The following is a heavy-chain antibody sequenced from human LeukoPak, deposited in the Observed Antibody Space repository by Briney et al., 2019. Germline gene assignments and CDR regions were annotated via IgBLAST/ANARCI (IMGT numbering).Heavy chain of an antibody. D-gene: IGHD2-15*01. CDR3: ARAYCSGGSCHDFDY. CDR2: ISYDGSNK. V-gene: IGHV3-30*04. J-gene: IGHJ4*02. CDR1: GFTFSSYA. Sequence: PGGSLRLSCAASGFTFSSYAMHWVRQAPGKGLEWVAVISYDGSNKYYADSVKGRFTISRDNSKNTLYLQMNSLRAEDTAVYYCARAYCSGGSCHDFDYWGQGTLVTVSS.